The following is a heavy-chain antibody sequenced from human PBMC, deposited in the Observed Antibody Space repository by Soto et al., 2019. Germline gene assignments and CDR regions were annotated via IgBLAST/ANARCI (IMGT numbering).Heavy chain of an antibody. V-gene: IGHV4-59*01. Sequence: SETLSLTCTVSGGSIGSYYWSWIRQPPGKGLEWIGYIYYSGSTNYNPSLKSRVTISVDTSKNQFSLKLSSVTAADTAVYYCARQNIAVAGTLGYYFDYWGQGTLVTVSS. CDR2: IYYSGST. D-gene: IGHD6-19*01. J-gene: IGHJ4*02. CDR3: ARQNIAVAGTLGYYFDY. CDR1: GGSIGSYY.